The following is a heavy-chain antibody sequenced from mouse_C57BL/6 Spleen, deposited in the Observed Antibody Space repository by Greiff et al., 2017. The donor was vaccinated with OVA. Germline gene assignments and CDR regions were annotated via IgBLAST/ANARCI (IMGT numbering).Heavy chain of an antibody. CDR1: EYEFPSHD. CDR2: INSDGGST. CDR3: ARHGLGGAMDY. V-gene: IGHV5-2*03. Sequence: EVKLVESGGGLVQPGESLKLSCESNEYEFPSHDMSWVRKTPEKRLELVAAINSDGGSTYYPDTMERRYIISTDNTEKTLSLQISSLRSEDTALYYCARHGLGGAMDYWGQGTSVTVSS. J-gene: IGHJ4*01. D-gene: IGHD4-1*01.